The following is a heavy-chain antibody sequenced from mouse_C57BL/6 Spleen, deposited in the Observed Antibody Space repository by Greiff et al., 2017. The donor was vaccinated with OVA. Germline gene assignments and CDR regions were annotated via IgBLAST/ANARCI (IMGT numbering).Heavy chain of an antibody. J-gene: IGHJ1*03. CDR2: IYPSDSET. Sequence: QVQLQQPGAELVRPGSSVKLSCKASGYTFTSYWMDWVKQRPGQGLEWIGNIYPSDSETHYNQKFKDKATLTVDKSSSTAYMQLSSLTSEDSAVYYCARAMSGNYPCWYVDVWGTGTMVTVSA. D-gene: IGHD2-1*01. CDR1: GYTFTSYW. CDR3: ARAMSGNYPCWYVDV. V-gene: IGHV1-61*01.